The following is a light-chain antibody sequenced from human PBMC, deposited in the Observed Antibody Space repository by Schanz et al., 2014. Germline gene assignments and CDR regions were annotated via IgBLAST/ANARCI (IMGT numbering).Light chain of an antibody. CDR3: CSYAGTYTYV. CDR1: SSNIGSNY. Sequence: QSVLTQPPSASGTPGQRVTISCSGSSSNIGSNYVYWYQQLPGTAPKLLMYTNNQRPSGVPDRFSGSKSGTSASLAISGLRSEDEADYYCCSYAGTYTYVFGTGTKLTVL. V-gene: IGLV1-47*01. CDR2: TNN. J-gene: IGLJ1*01.